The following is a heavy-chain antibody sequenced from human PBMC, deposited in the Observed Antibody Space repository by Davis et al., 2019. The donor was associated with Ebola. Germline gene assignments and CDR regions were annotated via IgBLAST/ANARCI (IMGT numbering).Heavy chain of an antibody. CDR2: INSDGSIT. J-gene: IGHJ4*02. CDR1: GFTFSSDW. CDR3: ARDRRPYYDFWSGYPLWYFDY. Sequence: HTGGSLRLSCAASGFTFSSDWMHWVRQAPGKRLVWVSRINSDGSITSYADSVKGRFTISRDNAKNTLYLQMNSLRAEDTAVYYCARDRRPYYDFWSGYPLWYFDYWGQGTLVTVSS. D-gene: IGHD3-3*01. V-gene: IGHV3-74*01.